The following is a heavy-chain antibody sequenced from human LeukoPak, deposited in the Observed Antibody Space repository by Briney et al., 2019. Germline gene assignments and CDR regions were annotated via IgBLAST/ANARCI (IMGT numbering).Heavy chain of an antibody. Sequence: GGSLRLSCAASGFTFSSYGMSWVRQAPGKGLEWVSVITATSSSTHDADSVKGRFTISRDNSKNTLYLQMNSLRAEDTAVYYCARMDIVAIQTAFDIWGQGTMVTVSS. D-gene: IGHD5-12*01. V-gene: IGHV3-23*01. CDR3: ARMDIVAIQTAFDI. CDR1: GFTFSSYG. CDR2: ITATSSST. J-gene: IGHJ3*02.